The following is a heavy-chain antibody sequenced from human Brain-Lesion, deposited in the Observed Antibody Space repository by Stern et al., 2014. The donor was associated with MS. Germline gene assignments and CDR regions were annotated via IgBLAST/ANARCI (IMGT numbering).Heavy chain of an antibody. CDR2: INKDGSEK. J-gene: IGHJ4*02. V-gene: IGHV3-7*01. CDR1: GFTFSHYW. Sequence: EGQLVESGGGLVQPGGSLRLSCAGSGFTFSHYWMPWVRQAPGKGLEWVASINKDGSEKYYVDSLKGRFTISRDNAKNSLYLQMTSLRADDTAVYYCARKTTAKNWGQGTLVTVSS. CDR3: ARKTTAKN. D-gene: IGHD4-17*01.